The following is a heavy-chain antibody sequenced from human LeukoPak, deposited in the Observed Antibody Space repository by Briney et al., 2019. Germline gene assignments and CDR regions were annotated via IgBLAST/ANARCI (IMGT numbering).Heavy chain of an antibody. CDR1: GFTFNNYA. V-gene: IGHV3-23*01. CDR3: ARQMAAAGYYYYYGMDV. J-gene: IGHJ6*01. Sequence: GGSLRLSCAASGFTFNNYAMTWVRQAPGKGLDWVSTISGDGGSTYYADSVKGRFTISRDNSKNTLYLQMNSLRAEDTAVYYCARQMAAAGYYYYYGMDVWGQGTTVTVSS. CDR2: ISGDGGST. D-gene: IGHD6-13*01.